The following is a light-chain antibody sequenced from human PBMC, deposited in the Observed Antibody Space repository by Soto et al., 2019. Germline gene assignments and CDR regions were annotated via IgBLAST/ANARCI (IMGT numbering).Light chain of an antibody. CDR3: QKYTSAPLT. CDR1: QGIAPY. V-gene: IGKV1-27*01. Sequence: DVQMTHSPSSLSAFVGDRVTITCRASQGIAPYLAWFQQKPGKVPKLLIYATSTLQSGVPSRFSGSGSGTDFTLTISSLQPEDVGTYYCQKYTSAPLTFGGGTKVDVK. CDR2: ATS. J-gene: IGKJ4*01.